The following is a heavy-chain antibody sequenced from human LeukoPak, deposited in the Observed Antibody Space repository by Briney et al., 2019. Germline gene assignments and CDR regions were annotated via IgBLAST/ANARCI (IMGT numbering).Heavy chain of an antibody. CDR3: ARPNTAMAMDAFDI. D-gene: IGHD5-18*01. J-gene: IGHJ3*02. V-gene: IGHV5-51*01. CDR2: IYPGDSDT. Sequence: GESLKISCKGSGYSFTSYWIACVRQMPGKGLEWMGIIYPGDSDTRYSPSFQGQVTISADKSISTAYLQWSSLKASDTAMYYCARPNTAMAMDAFDIWGQGTMVTVSS. CDR1: GYSFTSYW.